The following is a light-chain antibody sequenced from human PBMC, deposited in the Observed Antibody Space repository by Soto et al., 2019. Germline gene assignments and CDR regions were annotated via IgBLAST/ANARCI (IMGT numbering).Light chain of an antibody. V-gene: IGLV3-21*02. CDR3: QVWDSSLDLVV. CDR1: NIGSKS. CDR2: DDS. J-gene: IGLJ2*01. Sequence: SYELTQPPSVSVAPGQTASITCGGSNIGSKSVNWYQQKPGQAPALVVSDDSDRPSGIPERFSGSNSANTGTLTISRVEAGDEADYYCQVWDSSLDLVVLGGGTKVTVL.